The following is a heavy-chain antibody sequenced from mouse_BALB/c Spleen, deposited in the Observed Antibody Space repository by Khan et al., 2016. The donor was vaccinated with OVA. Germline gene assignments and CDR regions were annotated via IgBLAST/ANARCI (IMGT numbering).Heavy chain of an antibody. D-gene: IGHD1-1*01. CDR2: IGYSGST. V-gene: IGHV3-2*02. J-gene: IGHJ2*01. CDR1: GYSITSYYV. CDR3: ASEGLLRRYPGDFDY. Sequence: EVQLQESGPGLLKPSQSLSLTCTATGYSITSYYVCNWIRKFPGNILEWMAYIGYSGSTTYNPYFRSRITFTRDTSKNPSFLQLTSVTTEDTATYYCASEGLLRRYPGDFDYWGQGTTLTVSS.